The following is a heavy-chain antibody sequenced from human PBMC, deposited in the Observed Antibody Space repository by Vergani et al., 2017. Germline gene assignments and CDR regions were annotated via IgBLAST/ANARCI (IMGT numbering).Heavy chain of an antibody. CDR1: GFTFSSYS. CDR2: ISSSSSYI. CDR3: ARVFDYDFWSGYYLYYYYYMDV. J-gene: IGHJ6*03. D-gene: IGHD3-3*01. Sequence: EVQLVESGGGLVQPGGSLRLSCAASGFTFSSYSMNWVRQAPGKGLEWVSSISSSSSYIYYADSVKGRFTISRDNAKNSLYLQMNSLRAEDTAVYYCARVFDYDFWSGYYLYYYYYMDVWGKGTTVTVSS. V-gene: IGHV3-21*01.